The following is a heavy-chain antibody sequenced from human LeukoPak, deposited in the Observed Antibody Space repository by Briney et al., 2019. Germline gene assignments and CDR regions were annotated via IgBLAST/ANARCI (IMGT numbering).Heavy chain of an antibody. Sequence: SQTLSLTCAVSGDSVSSNSAAWNWIRQSPSRGLELLGRTYYRSKWYNDYAVSVKSQITINPDTSKNQFSLQLNSVTPEDTAVYYCARDPYYYDSSGQLNWFDPWGQGTLVTVSS. CDR3: ARDPYYYDSSGQLNWFDP. CDR2: TYYRSKWYN. CDR1: GDSVSSNSAA. J-gene: IGHJ5*02. D-gene: IGHD3-22*01. V-gene: IGHV6-1*01.